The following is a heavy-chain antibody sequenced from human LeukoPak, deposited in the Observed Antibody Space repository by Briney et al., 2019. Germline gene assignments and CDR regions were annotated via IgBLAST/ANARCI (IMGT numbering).Heavy chain of an antibody. J-gene: IGHJ4*02. CDR2: ISSSSSTI. V-gene: IGHV3-48*01. D-gene: IGHD3-22*01. CDR1: GFTFSTYN. Sequence: PGGSLRLSCAASGFTFSTYNMKWVRQAPGKGLEWVSYISSSSSTIYYTDSVKGRFTISRDNSKNTLYLQMSSLRAGDTAVYYCAKSSYYDSSGYYREYYFDYWGQGTLVTVSS. CDR3: AKSSYYDSSGYYREYYFDY.